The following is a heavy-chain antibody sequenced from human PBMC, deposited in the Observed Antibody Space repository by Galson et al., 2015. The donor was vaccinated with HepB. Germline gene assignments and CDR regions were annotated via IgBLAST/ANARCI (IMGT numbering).Heavy chain of an antibody. Sequence: LSLTCAVYGGSFSGYYWSWIRQPPGKGLEWIGEINHSGSTNYNPSLKSRVTISVDTSKNQFSLKLSSVTAADTAVYYCARVPSYPWYYYYGMDVWGQGTTVTVSS. CDR1: GGSFSGYY. V-gene: IGHV4-34*01. CDR2: INHSGST. CDR3: ARVPSYPWYYYYGMDV. J-gene: IGHJ6*02. D-gene: IGHD1-1*01.